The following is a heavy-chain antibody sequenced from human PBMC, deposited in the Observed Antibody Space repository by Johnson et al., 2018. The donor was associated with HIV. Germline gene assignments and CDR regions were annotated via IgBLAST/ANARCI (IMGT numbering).Heavy chain of an antibody. CDR1: GFTFDDYA. CDR2: ISGSGGST. J-gene: IGHJ3*02. D-gene: IGHD5-24*01. Sequence: EKLVESGGGLVQPGRSLRLSCAASGFTFDDYAIHWVRQPPGKGLECVSAISGSGGSTYYADSVKGRFTISRDNSKNTLYLQMNSLRAEDTAVYYCARDVRWLPDAFDIWGQGTMVTVSS. V-gene: IGHV3-23*04. CDR3: ARDVRWLPDAFDI.